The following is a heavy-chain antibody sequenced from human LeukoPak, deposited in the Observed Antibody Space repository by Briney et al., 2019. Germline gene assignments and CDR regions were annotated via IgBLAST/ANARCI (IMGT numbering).Heavy chain of an antibody. Sequence: GASVKVSCKASGYTFTGYYMHWVRQAPGQGLEWMGWINPNSGGTNYAQKFQGRVTMTRDTSISTAYMELSRLRSDDTAVYDCARGPPNHYVSDEYYMDVWGKGTTVTVSS. D-gene: IGHD1-14*01. CDR2: INPNSGGT. V-gene: IGHV1-2*02. CDR3: ARGPPNHYVSDEYYMDV. CDR1: GYTFTGYY. J-gene: IGHJ6*03.